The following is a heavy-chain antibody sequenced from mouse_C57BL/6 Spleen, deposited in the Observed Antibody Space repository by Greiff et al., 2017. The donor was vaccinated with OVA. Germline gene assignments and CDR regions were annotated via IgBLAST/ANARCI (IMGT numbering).Heavy chain of an antibody. J-gene: IGHJ4*01. CDR2: IWSGGST. CDR1: GFSLTSYG. Sequence: VKLQESGPGLVQPSQSLSITCTVSGFSLTSYGVHWVRQPPGKGLEWLGVIWSGGSTDYNAAFISRLSISKDNSKSQVFFKMNSLQADDTAIYYCASDYFSYAMDYWGQGTSVTVSS. D-gene: IGHD1-1*01. CDR3: ASDYFSYAMDY. V-gene: IGHV2-4*01.